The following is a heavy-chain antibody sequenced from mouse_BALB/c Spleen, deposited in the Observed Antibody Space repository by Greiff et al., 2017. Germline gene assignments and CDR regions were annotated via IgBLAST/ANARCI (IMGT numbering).Heavy chain of an antibody. V-gene: IGHV5-12-1*01. J-gene: IGHJ2*01. Sequence: EVQRVESGGGLVKPGGSLKLSCAASGFAFSSYDMSWVRQTPEKRLEWVAYISSGGGSTYYPDTVKGRFTISRDNAKNTLYLQMSSLKSEDTAMYYCARHPGRYYFDYWGQGTTLTVSS. CDR2: ISSGGGST. CDR3: ARHPGRYYFDY. CDR1: GFAFSSYD.